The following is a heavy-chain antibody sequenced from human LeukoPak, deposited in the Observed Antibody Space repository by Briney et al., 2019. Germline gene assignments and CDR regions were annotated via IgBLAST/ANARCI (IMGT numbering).Heavy chain of an antibody. J-gene: IGHJ6*03. CDR1: GGSISSSSYY. CDR3: ARTGGSFYFYYYMDV. D-gene: IGHD1-26*01. Sequence: SETLFLTCTVSGGSISSSSYYWGWIRQPPGKGLEWIGSIHYTGSTYHNPSLKSRVTISVDTSKNKLSLKLSSVTAADTALYYCARTGGSFYFYYYMDVWGKGTTVTVSS. V-gene: IGHV4-39*07. CDR2: IHYTGST.